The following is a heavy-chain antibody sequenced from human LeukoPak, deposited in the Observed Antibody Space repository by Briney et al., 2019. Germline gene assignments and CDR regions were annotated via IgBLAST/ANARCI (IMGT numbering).Heavy chain of an antibody. CDR3: TRERMDLDY. CDR1: GFPFGDYV. Sequence: PGGSLRLSCTASGFPFGDYVMSWFRQAPGKGLEWVGFIRSKAYGGTIEYAASVKGRFTFSRDDSKSIAYLQMNSLKTEDTAVYYCTRERMDLDYWGQGTLVTVSS. V-gene: IGHV3-49*03. J-gene: IGHJ4*02. CDR2: IRSKAYGGTI. D-gene: IGHD2-2*03.